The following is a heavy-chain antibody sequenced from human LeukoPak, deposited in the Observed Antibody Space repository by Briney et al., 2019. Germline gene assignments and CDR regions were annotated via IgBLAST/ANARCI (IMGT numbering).Heavy chain of an antibody. V-gene: IGHV4-59*01. J-gene: IGHJ5*02. Sequence: SETLSLTCTVSGGSISSYYWSWIRQPPGKGLEWLGYIYYSGSTNYNPSLKSRVTISVDTSKNQFSLKLSSVTAADTAVYYCARGVVATISAWFDPWGQGTLVTVSS. D-gene: IGHD5-12*01. CDR1: GGSISSYY. CDR2: IYYSGST. CDR3: ARGVVATISAWFDP.